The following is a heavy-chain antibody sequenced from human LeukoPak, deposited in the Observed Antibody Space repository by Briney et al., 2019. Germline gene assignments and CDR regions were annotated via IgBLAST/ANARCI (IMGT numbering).Heavy chain of an antibody. Sequence: PGRSPRLSCAASGFTFSSHGMHWVRQAPGKGLEWVAVIWYDGSNKYYADSVKGRFTISRDNSKNTLYLQMNSLRAEDTAVYHCASGAGFCSGGSCYQTQHFDYWGQGTLVTVSS. CDR3: ASGAGFCSGGSCYQTQHFDY. J-gene: IGHJ4*02. D-gene: IGHD2-15*01. V-gene: IGHV3-33*01. CDR1: GFTFSSHG. CDR2: IWYDGSNK.